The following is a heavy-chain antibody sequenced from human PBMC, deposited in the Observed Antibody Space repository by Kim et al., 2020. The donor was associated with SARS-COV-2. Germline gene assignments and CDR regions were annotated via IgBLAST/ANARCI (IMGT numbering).Heavy chain of an antibody. D-gene: IGHD3-22*01. Sequence: SETLSLTCAVYGGSFSGYYWSWIRQPPGKGLEWIGEINHSGSTNYNPSLKSRVTISVDTSKNQFSLKLSSVTAADTAVYYCARWGVYYYDSSGDHYYYYYGMDVWGQGTTVTVSS. CDR2: INHSGST. CDR3: ARWGVYYYDSSGDHYYYYYGMDV. CDR1: GGSFSGYY. V-gene: IGHV4-34*01. J-gene: IGHJ6*02.